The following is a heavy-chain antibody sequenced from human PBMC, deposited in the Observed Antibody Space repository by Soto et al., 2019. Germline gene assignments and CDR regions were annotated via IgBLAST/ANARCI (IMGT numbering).Heavy chain of an antibody. D-gene: IGHD2-8*02. Sequence: QVQLVESGGGVVQPGRSLRLSCAASGFSFSSYGMHWVRQAPGRGLEWVAFISYNGSNKYYAASVKGRFTNSRDNSKKQLYLQLSGLRAEDTALYYCAKIPVDTGTFDIWGQGTMVTVSS. CDR3: AKIPVDTGTFDI. CDR2: ISYNGSNK. CDR1: GFSFSSYG. J-gene: IGHJ3*02. V-gene: IGHV3-30*18.